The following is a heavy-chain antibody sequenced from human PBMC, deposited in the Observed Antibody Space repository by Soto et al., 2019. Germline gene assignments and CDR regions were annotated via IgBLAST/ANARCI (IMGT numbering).Heavy chain of an antibody. CDR2: VNPDGTTT. D-gene: IGHD7-27*01. J-gene: IGHJ4*02. Sequence: LQLQESGPGLVKPSETLSLTCTVSGGSISDDTYYWGWIRQPPGKGLVWVSRVNPDGTTTNYAASVKGRFTISRDNAKNTLHLQMNSLRVDDTAVYFCARDLAGVDDSWGQGTLVTVSS. V-gene: IGHV3-74*01. CDR3: ARDLAGVDDS. CDR1: GGSISDDTYY.